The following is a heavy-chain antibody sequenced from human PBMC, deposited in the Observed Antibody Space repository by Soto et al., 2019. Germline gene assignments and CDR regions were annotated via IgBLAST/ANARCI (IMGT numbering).Heavy chain of an antibody. D-gene: IGHD3-9*01. CDR2: MNPNSGNT. Sequence: GASVKVSCKASGYTFTSYDINWVRQATGQGLEWMGWMNPNSGNTGYAQKFQGRLTLTTDTSTSTAYMELRSLRSDDTAVYYCASGLVITNDAFDIWGQGTMVTVSS. CDR1: GYTFTSYD. CDR3: ASGLVITNDAFDI. V-gene: IGHV1-8*01. J-gene: IGHJ3*02.